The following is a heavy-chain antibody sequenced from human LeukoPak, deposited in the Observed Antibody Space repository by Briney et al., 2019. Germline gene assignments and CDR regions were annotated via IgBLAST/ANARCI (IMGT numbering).Heavy chain of an antibody. CDR1: GGSISSYY. V-gene: IGHV4-59*01. Sequence: SETLSLTCTVSGGSISSYYWSWLRQPPGKGLEWSGYIYYSGSTNYNPSLKSRVTISVDTSKNQFSLKLSSVTAADTAVYYCARVNEDDYVWGSYRSLSNYAFDIWGQGTMVTVSS. CDR2: IYYSGST. D-gene: IGHD3-16*02. CDR3: ARVNEDDYVWGSYRSLSNYAFDI. J-gene: IGHJ3*02.